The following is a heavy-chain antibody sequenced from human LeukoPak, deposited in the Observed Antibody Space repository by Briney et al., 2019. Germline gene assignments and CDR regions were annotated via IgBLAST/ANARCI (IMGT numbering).Heavy chain of an antibody. CDR1: GITFSSHG. D-gene: IGHD5-24*01. J-gene: IGHJ4*02. V-gene: IGHV3-30*02. Sequence: GGSLRLSCAASGITFSSHGMHWVRQAPGKGLEWVAFIRNDGSIKYYADSVKGRVTISRDNSKNTLYLQMNSLRAEDTAVYYCAKDERWLQGWYFDYWGQGTLVTVSS. CDR3: AKDERWLQGWYFDY. CDR2: IRNDGSIK.